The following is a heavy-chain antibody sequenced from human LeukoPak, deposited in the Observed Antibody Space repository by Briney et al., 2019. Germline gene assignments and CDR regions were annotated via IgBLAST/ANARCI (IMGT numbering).Heavy chain of an antibody. D-gene: IGHD6-13*01. Sequence: GGSLRLSCAASGFTFSSYAMSWVRQAPGKGLEWVSGISGGGETTYYADSVKGRFTISRDNSEDTLYLQMNSLRAEDTAVYYCAKTRGYSISWYDYWGQGTLVTVSS. CDR2: ISGGGETT. CDR3: AKTRGYSISWYDY. CDR1: GFTFSSYA. V-gene: IGHV3-23*01. J-gene: IGHJ4*02.